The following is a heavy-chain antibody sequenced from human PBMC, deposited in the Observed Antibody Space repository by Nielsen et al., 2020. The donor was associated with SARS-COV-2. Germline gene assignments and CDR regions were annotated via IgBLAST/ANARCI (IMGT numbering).Heavy chain of an antibody. D-gene: IGHD3-3*01. CDR3: ARTGPDFWSGYWPHYYGMDV. CDR2: IYYSGST. Sequence: WIRQPPGKGLEWIGYIYYSGSTNYNPSLKSRVTISVDTSKNQFSLKLSSVTAADTAVYYCARTGPDFWSGYWPHYYGMDVWGQGTTVTVSS. V-gene: IGHV4-59*01. J-gene: IGHJ6*02.